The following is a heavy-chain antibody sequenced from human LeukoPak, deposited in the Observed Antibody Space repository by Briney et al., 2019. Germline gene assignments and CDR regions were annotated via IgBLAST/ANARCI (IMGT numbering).Heavy chain of an antibody. J-gene: IGHJ6*02. V-gene: IGHV3-23*01. Sequence: GGSLRLSCAASGFTFSSYAMSWVRQAPGKGLEWVSAISGSGGSTYHADSVKGRFTISRDNSKNTLYLQMNSLRAEDTVVYYCAKSHGDYYYYYGMDVWGQGTTVTVSS. CDR1: GFTFSSYA. CDR2: ISGSGGST. D-gene: IGHD4-17*01. CDR3: AKSHGDYYYYYGMDV.